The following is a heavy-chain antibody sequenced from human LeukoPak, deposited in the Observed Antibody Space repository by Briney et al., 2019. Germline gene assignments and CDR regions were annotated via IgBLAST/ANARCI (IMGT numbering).Heavy chain of an antibody. CDR3: ASGDKLGYFDY. CDR1: GGTFSSYA. Sequence: GASVKVSCKASGGTFSSYAISWVRQAPGQGLEWMGRIIPILGIANYAQKFQGRVTITADESTSTAYMELSSLKSEDTAVYYCASGDKLGYFDYWGQGTLVTVSS. V-gene: IGHV1-69*04. J-gene: IGHJ4*02. CDR2: IIPILGIA. D-gene: IGHD7-27*01.